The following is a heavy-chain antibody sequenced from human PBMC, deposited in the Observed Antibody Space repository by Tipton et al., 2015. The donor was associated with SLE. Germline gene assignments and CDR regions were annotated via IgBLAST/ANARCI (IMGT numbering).Heavy chain of an antibody. CDR3: AKESPYSSGRYYYFDY. V-gene: IGHV3-23*01. D-gene: IGHD3-10*01. J-gene: IGHJ4*02. Sequence: SLRLSCVASGFTFSSYEVDWVRQAPGKGLEWVSATSNSATKTYYADSVKGRFTISRDNSKNTVSLQMNSLRAEDTAVYYCAKESPYSSGRYYYFDYWGQGTLVTVSS. CDR1: GFTFSSYE. CDR2: TSNSATKT.